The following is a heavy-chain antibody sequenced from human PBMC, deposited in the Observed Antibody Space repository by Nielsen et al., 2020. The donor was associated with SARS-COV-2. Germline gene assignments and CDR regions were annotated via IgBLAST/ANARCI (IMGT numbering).Heavy chain of an antibody. CDR2: ISYEGSKQ. J-gene: IGHJ4*02. CDR3: AKDRAIFMIYITRGGPDS. D-gene: IGHD3/OR15-3a*01. V-gene: IGHV3-30*18. Sequence: WLRQPPGKGLEWVAYISYEGSKQYYADSVKGRFTISRDFSKSTLYLQMNSLRAEDTAMYYCAKDRAIFMIYITRGGPDSWGQGTLVTVSS.